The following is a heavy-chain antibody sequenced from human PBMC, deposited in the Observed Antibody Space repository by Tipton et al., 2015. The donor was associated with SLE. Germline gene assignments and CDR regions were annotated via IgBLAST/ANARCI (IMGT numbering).Heavy chain of an antibody. V-gene: IGHV4-61*09. CDR2: IYTSGST. J-gene: IGHJ3*02. CDR3: ARASITMIVVVTSEAFDI. Sequence: TLSLTCTVSGGSISSGSYYWSWIRQPAGKGLEWIGYIYTSGSTNYNPSLKSRVTISVDTSKNQFSLKLSSVTAADTAVYYCARASITMIVVVTSEAFDIWGQGTMVTVSS. CDR1: GGSISSGSYY. D-gene: IGHD3-22*01.